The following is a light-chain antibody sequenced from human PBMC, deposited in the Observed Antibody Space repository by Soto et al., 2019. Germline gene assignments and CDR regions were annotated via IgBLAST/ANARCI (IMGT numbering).Light chain of an antibody. CDR2: GAS. J-gene: IGKJ5*01. Sequence: MVVAQAQGALSGCRGEIANLSFSASQTVARNYLAWHQQKPGQTPRLLVYGASSRATGIPDRFSGSGSGTDFTLTISRLEPEDLAVYYCQQHGRSPITFGQGTRVEIK. CDR3: QQHGRSPIT. CDR1: QTVARNY. V-gene: IGKV3-20*01.